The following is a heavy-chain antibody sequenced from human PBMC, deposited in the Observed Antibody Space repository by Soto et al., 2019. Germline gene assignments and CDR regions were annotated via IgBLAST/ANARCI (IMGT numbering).Heavy chain of an antibody. Sequence: QVQLQESGPGLVKPSQTLSLTCTVSGGSISSGGYYWSWIRQHPGKGLEWIGYTYYSGSTYSNPSLKRRVTISVDTSNNQCSLKLSSVTAADTAVYYCAREAKGDYYDSSGQFDYWGQVTLVTVSS. D-gene: IGHD3-22*01. V-gene: IGHV4-31*03. CDR1: GGSISSGGYY. CDR2: TYYSGST. CDR3: AREAKGDYYDSSGQFDY. J-gene: IGHJ4*02.